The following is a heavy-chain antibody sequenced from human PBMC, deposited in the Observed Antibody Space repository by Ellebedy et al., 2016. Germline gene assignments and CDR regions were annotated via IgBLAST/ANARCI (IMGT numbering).Heavy chain of an antibody. CDR2: ISGDAVNT. V-gene: IGHV3-23*01. CDR1: GFGFSTYA. D-gene: IGHD2-15*01. CDR3: ARTPVAAAAFQFDY. Sequence: GESLKISCAASGFGFSTYAMSWVRQASGKGLEWVSAISGDAVNTYYADSVKGRFTISRDNSKNTLYLEMNSLRADDTAIYYCARTPVAAAAFQFDYWGQGTLVTVSS. J-gene: IGHJ4*02.